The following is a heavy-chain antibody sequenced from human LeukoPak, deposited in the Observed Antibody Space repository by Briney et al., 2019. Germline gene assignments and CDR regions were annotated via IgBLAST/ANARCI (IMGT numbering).Heavy chain of an antibody. J-gene: IGHJ5*02. CDR2: IYHSGSN. V-gene: IGHV4-39*01. D-gene: IGHD1-7*01. CDR1: GGSISSSGYY. Sequence: SETLSLTCTVSGGSISSSGYYWVWIRQPPGKGLERIGSIYHSGSNYYNPSLKSRITISVDTSKNQFSLKLSSVTAADAAVYYCARTNYGGRWFVPWGQGTLVTVSS. CDR3: ARTNYGGRWFVP.